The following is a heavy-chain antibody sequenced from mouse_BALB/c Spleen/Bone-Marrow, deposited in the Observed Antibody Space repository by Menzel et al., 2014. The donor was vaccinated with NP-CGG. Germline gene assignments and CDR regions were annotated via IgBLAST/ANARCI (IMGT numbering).Heavy chain of an antibody. CDR3: ARNYGYGKSFAY. D-gene: IGHD2-2*01. CDR1: GFNIKETY. J-gene: IGHJ3*01. Sequence: VQLQQSGAELVKPGASVKLSCAASGFNIKETYMHWVKQRPEQGLEWIGRIDPANGNTKYDPKFQGKATITADTSSNTAYLQLSSLTSEDTAVYYCARNYGYGKSFAYWGQGTLVTVSA. V-gene: IGHV14-3*02. CDR2: IDPANGNT.